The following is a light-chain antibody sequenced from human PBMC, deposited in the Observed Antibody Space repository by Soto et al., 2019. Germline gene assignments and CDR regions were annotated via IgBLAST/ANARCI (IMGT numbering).Light chain of an antibody. CDR1: SGHSSYA. J-gene: IGLJ2*01. Sequence: QSVLTQSPSASASLGASVKLTCTLSSGHSSYAIAWHQQQPEKGPRYLMKLNSDGSHSKGDGIPDRFSGSSSGAERYLTISSLQSEDEADYYCQTWGTGTLVVLGGGTKLTVL. CDR2: LNSDGSH. CDR3: QTWGTGTLVV. V-gene: IGLV4-69*01.